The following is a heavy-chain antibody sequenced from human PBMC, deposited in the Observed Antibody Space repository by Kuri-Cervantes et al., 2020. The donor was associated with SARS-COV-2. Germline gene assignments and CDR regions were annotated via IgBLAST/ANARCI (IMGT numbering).Heavy chain of an antibody. CDR3: TTDSRVVLIAFDI. CDR1: GDSICSYY. Sequence: SETLSLTCTVSGDSICSYYWSWIRQTPGKGLEWIGYIYYSGSTNYNRSLKRRVTMSVDTSKNQFSLKLSSVTAADTAVYYCTTDSRVVLIAFDIWGQGTRVTVSS. D-gene: IGHD2-15*01. V-gene: IGHV4-59*01. J-gene: IGHJ3*02. CDR2: IYYSGST.